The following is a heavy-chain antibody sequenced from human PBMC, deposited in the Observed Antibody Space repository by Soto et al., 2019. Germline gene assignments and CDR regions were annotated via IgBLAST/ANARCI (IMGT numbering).Heavy chain of an antibody. CDR1: GFTFSSYA. J-gene: IGHJ4*02. Sequence: QVQLVESGGGVVQPGRSLRLSCAASGFTFSSYAMHWVRQAPGKGLEWVAVISYDRSNKYYADSVKGRFTISRDNSKNTLYLQMNSLRAEDTAVYYCARDHYDFWSGSDYWGQGTLVTVSS. CDR2: ISYDRSNK. V-gene: IGHV3-30-3*01. D-gene: IGHD3-3*01. CDR3: ARDHYDFWSGSDY.